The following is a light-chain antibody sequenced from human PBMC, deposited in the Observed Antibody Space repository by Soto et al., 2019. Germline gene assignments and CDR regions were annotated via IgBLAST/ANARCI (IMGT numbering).Light chain of an antibody. CDR2: DAS. J-gene: IGKJ2*01. CDR3: QQYDNLPRGYT. CDR1: QDISNY. Sequence: DIQMTQSPSSLSASVGDRVTITCQASQDISNYLNWYQQKPGKAPKLLIYDASNLETGVPSRFSGSGSGTDFTFTISSLQPEDIATYYCQQYDNLPRGYTFGLGTKLEIK. V-gene: IGKV1-33*01.